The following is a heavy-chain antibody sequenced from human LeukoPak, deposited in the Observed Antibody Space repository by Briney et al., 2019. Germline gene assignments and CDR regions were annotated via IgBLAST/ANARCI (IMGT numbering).Heavy chain of an antibody. CDR2: IYYSGST. D-gene: IGHD6-13*01. Sequence: PSETLSLTCTVSGGSISSSSYYWGWIRQPPGKGLEWIGSIYYSGSTYYNPSLKSRVTISVDTSKNQFSPKLSSVTAADTAVYYCARDPLSSSWYGTLTYNWFDPWGQGTLVTVSS. J-gene: IGHJ5*02. V-gene: IGHV4-39*07. CDR3: ARDPLSSSWYGTLTYNWFDP. CDR1: GGSISSSSYY.